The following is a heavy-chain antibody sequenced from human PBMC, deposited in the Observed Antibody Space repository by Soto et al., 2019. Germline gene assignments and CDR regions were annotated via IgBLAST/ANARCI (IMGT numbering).Heavy chain of an antibody. CDR3: ARVGVAGTDFQH. D-gene: IGHD6-19*01. Sequence: ASVKVSCKASGYTFTSYAMHWVRQAPGQRLEWMGWINAGNGNTKYSQKFQGRVTITRDTSASTAYMELSSLRSEDTAVYYCARVGVAGTDFQHWGQGTLVTVS. CDR1: GYTFTSYA. J-gene: IGHJ1*01. V-gene: IGHV1-3*01. CDR2: INAGNGNT.